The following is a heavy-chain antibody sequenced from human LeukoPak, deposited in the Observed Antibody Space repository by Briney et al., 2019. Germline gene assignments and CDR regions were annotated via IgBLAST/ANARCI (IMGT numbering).Heavy chain of an antibody. CDR1: GFTFSSYA. CDR2: ISGSGGGT. Sequence: GGSLRLSCAASGFTFSSYAMSWVRQAPGKGLEWVSAISGSGGGTYYADSVKGRFTISRDNSKNTLYLQMNSLRAEDTAVYYCAKDVWFGELLLFRAGAFDIWGQGTMVAVSS. CDR3: AKDVWFGELLLFRAGAFDI. J-gene: IGHJ3*02. V-gene: IGHV3-23*01. D-gene: IGHD3-10*01.